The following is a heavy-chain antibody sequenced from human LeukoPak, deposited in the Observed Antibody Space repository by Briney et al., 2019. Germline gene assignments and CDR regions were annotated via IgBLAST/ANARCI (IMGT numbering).Heavy chain of an antibody. CDR3: ARGLYGSGSDDAFDI. CDR1: GYTFTSYD. D-gene: IGHD3-10*01. CDR2: MNPNSGNT. J-gene: IGHJ3*02. V-gene: IGHV1-8*01. Sequence: ASVKVSCKASGYTFTSYDINWVRQATGQGLEGMGWMNPNSGNTGYAQKFQGRVTMTRNTSISIAYMELSSLRSEDTAVYYCARGLYGSGSDDAFDIWGQGTMVTVSS.